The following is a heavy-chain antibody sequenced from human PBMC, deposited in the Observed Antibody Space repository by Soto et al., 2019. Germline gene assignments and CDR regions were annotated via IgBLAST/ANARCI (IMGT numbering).Heavy chain of an antibody. Sequence: TSETLSLTCTVSGGSVSSGSYYWSWIRQPPGKGLEWIGYIYYSGSTNYNPSLKSRVTISVDTSKNQFSLKLSSVTAADTAVYYCARDGITMVRGVVYYYGMDVWG. D-gene: IGHD3-10*01. J-gene: IGHJ6*01. CDR1: GGSVSSGSYY. CDR2: IYYSGST. CDR3: ARDGITMVRGVVYYYGMDV. V-gene: IGHV4-61*01.